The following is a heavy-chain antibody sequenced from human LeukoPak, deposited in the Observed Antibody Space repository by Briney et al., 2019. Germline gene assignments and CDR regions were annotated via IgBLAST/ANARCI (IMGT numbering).Heavy chain of an antibody. Sequence: GGSLRLSCAASGFTFSSYAMSWVRQAPGKGLEWVSAISGSGGSTYYADSVKGRFTISRDNSKNTLYLQMNSLRAEDTAVYYCAKGFDSSSYYCLPLDYWGQGTLVTVSS. CDR3: AKGFDSSSYYCLPLDY. J-gene: IGHJ4*02. V-gene: IGHV3-23*01. CDR2: ISGSGGST. CDR1: GFTFSSYA. D-gene: IGHD3-22*01.